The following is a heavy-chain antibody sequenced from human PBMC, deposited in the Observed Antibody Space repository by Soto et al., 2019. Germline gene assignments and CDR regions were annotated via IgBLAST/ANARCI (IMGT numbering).Heavy chain of an antibody. CDR2: ISGTGGTT. V-gene: IGHV3-23*01. CDR3: AKGTRTSGWY. J-gene: IGHJ4*02. D-gene: IGHD6-19*01. CDR1: GFTFSDYA. Sequence: LRLSCAASGFTFSDYAMSWVRQAPGKGLEWVSAISGTGGTTYYADSVEGRFTISRDNSKNTLYLQMSSLRAEDTAVYYCAKGTRTSGWYSGEGTRVTVS.